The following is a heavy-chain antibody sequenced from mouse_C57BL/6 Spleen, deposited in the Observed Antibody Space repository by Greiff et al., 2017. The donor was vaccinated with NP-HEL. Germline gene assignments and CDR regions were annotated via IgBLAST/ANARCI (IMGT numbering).Heavy chain of an antibody. V-gene: IGHV1-52*01. J-gene: IGHJ2*01. Sequence: VKLQQPGAELVRPGSSVKLSCKASGYTFTSYWMHWVKQRPIQGLEWIGNIDPSDSETHYNQKFKDKATLTVDKSSSTAYMQLSSLTSEYSAVYYGARNYYGSSYGGYFDYWGQGTTLTVSS. CDR2: IDPSDSET. CDR1: GYTFTSYW. CDR3: ARNYYGSSYGGYFDY. D-gene: IGHD1-1*01.